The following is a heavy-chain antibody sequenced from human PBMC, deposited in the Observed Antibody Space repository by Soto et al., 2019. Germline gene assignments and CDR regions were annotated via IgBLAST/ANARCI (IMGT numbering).Heavy chain of an antibody. CDR2: ISGSGGST. J-gene: IGHJ4*02. V-gene: IGHV3-23*01. CDR3: AKDLKNRWQQLVTFFDY. CDR1: GFTFSSYA. D-gene: IGHD6-13*01. Sequence: PVGSLRLSCAASGFTFSSYAMSWVRQAPGKGLEWVSAISGSGGSTYYADSVKGRFTISRDNSKNTLYLQMNSLRAEDTAVYYCAKDLKNRWQQLVTFFDYWGQGTLVTVSS.